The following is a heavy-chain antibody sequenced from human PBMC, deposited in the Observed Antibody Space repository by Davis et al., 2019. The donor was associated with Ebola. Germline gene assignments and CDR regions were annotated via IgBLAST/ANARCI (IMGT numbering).Heavy chain of an antibody. CDR2: IYYSGST. CDR3: ARGGGITIFGVVTPIDY. J-gene: IGHJ4*02. Sequence: PSETLSLTCTVSGGSISSSSYYWGWIRQPPGKGLEWIGSIYYSGSTYYNPSLKSRVTISVDTSKNQFSLKLSSVTAADTAVYYCARGGGITIFGVVTPIDYWGQGTLVTVSS. CDR1: GGSISSSSYY. D-gene: IGHD3-3*01. V-gene: IGHV4-39*01.